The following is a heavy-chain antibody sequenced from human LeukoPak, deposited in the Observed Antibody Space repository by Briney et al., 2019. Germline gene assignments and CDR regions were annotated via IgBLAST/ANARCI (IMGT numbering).Heavy chain of an antibody. V-gene: IGHV3-23*01. D-gene: IGHD4-17*01. CDR1: GFTFSSYA. CDR2: IGGSGGIT. Sequence: PGGSLRLSCAASGFTFSSYAMSWVRQAPWTELEWVSSIGGSGGITYYADSVKGRFTISRDNSKNTLYLQMNSLRAEDTAVYYCAKDMSFGDYSDDYWGQGTLVTVSS. CDR3: AKDMSFGDYSDDY. J-gene: IGHJ4*02.